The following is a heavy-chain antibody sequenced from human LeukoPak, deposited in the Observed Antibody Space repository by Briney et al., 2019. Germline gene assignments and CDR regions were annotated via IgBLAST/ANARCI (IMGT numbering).Heavy chain of an antibody. CDR3: ARDLAGTTGSFDY. D-gene: IGHD4-17*01. Sequence: GGSLRLSCAASGFTFSSYEFNWVRQAPGKGLEWISYISTSGNTIFYADSVKGRFAISRDSAKNSLYLQMNSLRAEDTAVYYCARDLAGTTGSFDYWAQGTLVTVSS. J-gene: IGHJ4*02. V-gene: IGHV3-48*03. CDR2: ISTSGNTI. CDR1: GFTFSSYE.